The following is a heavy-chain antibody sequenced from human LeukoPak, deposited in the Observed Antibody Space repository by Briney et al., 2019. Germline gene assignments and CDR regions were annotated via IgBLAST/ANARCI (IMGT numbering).Heavy chain of an antibody. J-gene: IGHJ4*02. Sequence: LGGSLRLSCAASGFSFTNHGMHWVRPAPGKGLEWVSSITSSSSYIYYADSMKGRFTISRDNAKNSLYLQMNSLRAEETAVYYCARHVVAVGFDYWGQGTLVTVSS. V-gene: IGHV3-21*01. CDR2: ITSSSSYI. CDR1: GFSFTNHG. CDR3: ARHVVAVGFDY. D-gene: IGHD3-22*01.